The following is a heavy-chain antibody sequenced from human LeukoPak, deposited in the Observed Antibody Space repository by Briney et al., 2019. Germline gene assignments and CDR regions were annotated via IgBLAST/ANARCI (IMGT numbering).Heavy chain of an antibody. CDR2: INHSGSA. CDR1: GGSFSGYY. D-gene: IGHD5-18*01. Sequence: SETLSLTCAVYGGSFSGYYWSWIRQPPGKGLEWIGEINHSGSANYNPSLKSRVTISVDTSKNQFSLKLSSVTAADTAVYYCARRIFNVDTAMALKPYYYYYMDVWGKGTTVTVSS. CDR3: ARRIFNVDTAMALKPYYYYYMDV. V-gene: IGHV4-34*01. J-gene: IGHJ6*03.